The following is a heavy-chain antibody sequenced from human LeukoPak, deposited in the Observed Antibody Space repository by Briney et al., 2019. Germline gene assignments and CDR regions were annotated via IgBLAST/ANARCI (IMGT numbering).Heavy chain of an antibody. V-gene: IGHV4-59*12. CDR2: IYYSGST. Sequence: PSETLSLTCTVSGGSISSYYWSWIRQPPGKGLEWIGYIYYSGSTNYNPSLKSRVTISIDKSKNQFFLKLSSVTAADTAVYYCARDTGGRGRLDAFDIWGQGTMVTVSS. CDR3: ARDTGGRGRLDAFDI. CDR1: GGSISSYY. D-gene: IGHD2-8*02. J-gene: IGHJ3*02.